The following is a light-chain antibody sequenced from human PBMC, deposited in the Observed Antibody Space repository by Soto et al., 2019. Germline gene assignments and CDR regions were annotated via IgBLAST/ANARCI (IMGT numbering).Light chain of an antibody. CDR3: QRYGSPWT. CDR1: QSVSSSY. CDR2: GAS. J-gene: IGKJ1*01. Sequence: EIVLTQSPGTLSLSPGERATLSCRASQSVSSSYLAWYQQKPGQAPSLLIYGASSRATAIPDRFSGSGSGTGFSLTISRVEPEDCAVYYCQRYGSPWTFGQGTKVEIK. V-gene: IGKV3-20*01.